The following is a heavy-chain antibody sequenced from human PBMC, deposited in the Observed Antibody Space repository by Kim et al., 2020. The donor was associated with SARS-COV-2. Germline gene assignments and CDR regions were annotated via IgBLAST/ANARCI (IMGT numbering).Heavy chain of an antibody. J-gene: IGHJ4*02. Sequence: SVKVSCKASGGTFSSYAISWVRQAPGQGLEWMGRIIPILGIANYAQKFQGRVTITADKSTSTAYMELSSLRSEDTAVYYCAKRGPCTNGVCPLHFDYWGQGTLVTVSS. CDR2: IIPILGIA. V-gene: IGHV1-69*04. D-gene: IGHD2-8*01. CDR3: AKRGPCTNGVCPLHFDY. CDR1: GGTFSSYA.